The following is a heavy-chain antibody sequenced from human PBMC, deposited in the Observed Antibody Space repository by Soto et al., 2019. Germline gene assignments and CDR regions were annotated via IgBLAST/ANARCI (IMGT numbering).Heavy chain of an antibody. CDR2: IRSKANSYAT. CDR1: GFTFSGSA. J-gene: IGHJ6*02. D-gene: IGHD6-13*01. V-gene: IGHV3-73*01. Sequence: GGSLRLSCAASGFTFSGSAMHWVRQASGKGLEWVGRIRSKANSYATAYAASVKGRFTISRDDSKNTAYLQMNSLKTEDTAVYYCTRRAAAGYYYYGMDVWGQGTTVTVSS. CDR3: TRRAAAGYYYYGMDV.